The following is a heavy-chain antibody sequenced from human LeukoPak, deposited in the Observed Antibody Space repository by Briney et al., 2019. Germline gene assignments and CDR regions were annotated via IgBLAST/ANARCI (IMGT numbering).Heavy chain of an antibody. V-gene: IGHV3-48*04. CDR2: ISSSSTI. D-gene: IGHD2-15*01. J-gene: IGHJ6*02. CDR1: GFTFSSYS. CDR3: VKDLGSAITSALALDV. Sequence: GGSLRLSCAASGFTFSSYSMNWVRQAPGKGLEWVSYISSSSTIYYADSVKGRFTISRDNAKNSLYLQMNSLRPDDSAVYYCVKDLGSAITSALALDVWGQGTTVTVSS.